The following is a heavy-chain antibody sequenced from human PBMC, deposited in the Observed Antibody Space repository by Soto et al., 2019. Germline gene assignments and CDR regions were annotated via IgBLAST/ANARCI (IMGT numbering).Heavy chain of an antibody. J-gene: IGHJ4*02. V-gene: IGHV1-69*02. Sequence: QVQLVQSGAEVKKPGSSVKVSCKTSGDTFSYYTVNWVRQAPGLGLEWMGRINPILTLSNYAQNFRGRVSITADKPTSTAYMGLSSLRSEDTAMYYCAASYGSGYRAFDFWGQGALVTVSS. CDR1: GDTFSYYT. CDR3: AASYGSGYRAFDF. D-gene: IGHD3-10*01. CDR2: INPILTLS.